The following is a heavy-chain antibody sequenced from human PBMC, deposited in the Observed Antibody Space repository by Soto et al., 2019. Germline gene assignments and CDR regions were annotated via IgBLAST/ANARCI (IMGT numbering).Heavy chain of an antibody. CDR1: GFTFRDHY. CDR2: ITSSGNTI. D-gene: IGHD3-16*01. V-gene: IGHV3-11*01. CDR3: ARDSSFGYDY. Sequence: GCLRRSCAASGFTFRDHYMSWIRQAPGKGLEWISYITSSGNTIHYAESVKGRFTISRDNTKNFLYLQMNSLRAEDTALYYCARDSSFGYDYWGQGALVTVSS. J-gene: IGHJ4*02.